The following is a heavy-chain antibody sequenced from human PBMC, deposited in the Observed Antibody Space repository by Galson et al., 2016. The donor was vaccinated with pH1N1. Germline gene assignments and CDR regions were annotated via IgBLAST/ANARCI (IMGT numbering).Heavy chain of an antibody. CDR2: INTDTGNP. D-gene: IGHD3-9*01. J-gene: IGHJ3*02. CDR3: ARETPSPSPTVLRYFDGSRGLSAFGM. Sequence: SVKVSCKASGYTFTTYGIDWVRQAPGQGLEWMGWINTDTGNPTYAQDFTGRVVFSLDTSVNTAYLQINSLKADDTAVYYCARETPSPSPTVLRYFDGSRGLSAFGMWGRGTLVTVSS. CDR1: GYTFTTYG. V-gene: IGHV7-4-1*02.